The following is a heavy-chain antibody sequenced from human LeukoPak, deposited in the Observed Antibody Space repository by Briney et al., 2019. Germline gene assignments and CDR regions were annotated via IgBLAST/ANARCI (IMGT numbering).Heavy chain of an antibody. J-gene: IGHJ4*02. Sequence: PSETLSLTCTVSGGSISRSSYYWGWIRQPPGKGLEWIGSIYYSGNTYYNPSLKSRVTISVDTSKNQFSLKLSSVTAADTAVYYCARPRQGDYYFDYWGQGTLVTVSS. CDR2: IYYSGNT. CDR3: ARPRQGDYYFDY. V-gene: IGHV4-39*01. D-gene: IGHD2-21*02. CDR1: GGSISRSSYY.